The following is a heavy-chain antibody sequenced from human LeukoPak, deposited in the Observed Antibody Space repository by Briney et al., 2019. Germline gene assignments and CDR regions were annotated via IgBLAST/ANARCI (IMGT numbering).Heavy chain of an antibody. CDR2: IFYNGNT. J-gene: IGHJ2*01. D-gene: IGHD5-12*01. CDR1: GGSITNYY. CDR3: ARQASWLPYFDL. V-gene: IGHV4-59*08. Sequence: SETLSLTCNVSGGSITNYYWSWIRQPPGKGLEGIGYIFYNGNTNFNPSLKSRVTISVDTSKNQFSLRLSSVTAADTAVYYCARQASWLPYFDLWGRGSLVTVS.